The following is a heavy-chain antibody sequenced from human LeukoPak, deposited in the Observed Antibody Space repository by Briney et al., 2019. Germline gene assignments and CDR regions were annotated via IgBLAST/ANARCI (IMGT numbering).Heavy chain of an antibody. D-gene: IGHD3-10*01. V-gene: IGHV3-21*01. J-gene: IGHJ6*03. CDR1: GFTFDDYA. CDR3: ARDPGSGYYIDV. CDR2: ISSSSSYI. Sequence: GRSLRLSCAASGFTFDDYAMHWVRQAPGKGLEWVSSISSSSSYIYYADSVKGRFTISRDNAKNSLYLQMNSLRAEDTAVYYCARDPGSGYYIDVWGKGTTVTISS.